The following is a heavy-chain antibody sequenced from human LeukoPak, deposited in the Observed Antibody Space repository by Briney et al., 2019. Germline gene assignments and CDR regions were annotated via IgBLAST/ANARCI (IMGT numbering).Heavy chain of an antibody. Sequence: SETLSLTCAVSGGSISSGGYSWSWIRQPPGKGLEWIGYIYHSGSTYYNPSLKSRVTISVDRSKNQFSLRLSSVTAADTAVYYCARSRRSGYFDYWGQGTLVTVSS. CDR1: GGSISSGGYS. CDR3: ARSRRSGYFDY. V-gene: IGHV4-30-2*01. CDR2: IYHSGST. J-gene: IGHJ4*02. D-gene: IGHD3-10*01.